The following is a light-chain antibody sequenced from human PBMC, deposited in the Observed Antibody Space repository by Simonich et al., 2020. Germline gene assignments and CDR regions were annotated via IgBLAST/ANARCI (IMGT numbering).Light chain of an antibody. J-gene: IGLJ2*01. CDR3: NSRDSSGNHLV. CDR1: SLRSYY. CDR2: GKN. Sequence: SSELTQDPAVSVALGQTVRITCQGDSLRSYYASWYQPKPGKAPVLVIYGKNNRHSGIPDRFSGSSSGNTAALTITGAQAEDEADYYCNSRDSSGNHLVFGGGTKLTVL. V-gene: IGLV3-19*01.